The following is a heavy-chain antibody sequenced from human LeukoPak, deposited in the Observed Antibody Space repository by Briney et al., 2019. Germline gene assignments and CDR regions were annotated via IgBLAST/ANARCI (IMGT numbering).Heavy chain of an antibody. Sequence: GASVKVSCKASGGTFSSYAISWVRQAPGQGLEWMGWISAYNGNTNYAQKLQGRVTMTTDTSTSTAYMELRSLRSDDTAVYYCARIPKSSYYGSGSYWYFDYWGQGTLVTASS. D-gene: IGHD3-10*01. V-gene: IGHV1-18*01. CDR1: GGTFSSYA. J-gene: IGHJ4*02. CDR2: ISAYNGNT. CDR3: ARIPKSSYYGSGSYWYFDY.